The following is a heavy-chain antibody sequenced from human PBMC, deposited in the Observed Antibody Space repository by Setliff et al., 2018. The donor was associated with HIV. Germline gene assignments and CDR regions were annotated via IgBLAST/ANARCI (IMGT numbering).Heavy chain of an antibody. V-gene: IGHV4-61*09. J-gene: IGHJ3*01. CDR1: GGSITSGNYY. CDR2: IYTNGNT. D-gene: IGHD3-22*01. CDR3: ARSGYTSGFYWVFGAFGV. Sequence: LSLTCTVSGGSITSGNYYWSWIRQSAGKGLEWIGHIYTNGNTHYNSSLKSRVTISVDTSTKKFSLHLSSVNETDTAVYYCARSGYTSGFYWVFGAFGVWGQGKMVTVSS.